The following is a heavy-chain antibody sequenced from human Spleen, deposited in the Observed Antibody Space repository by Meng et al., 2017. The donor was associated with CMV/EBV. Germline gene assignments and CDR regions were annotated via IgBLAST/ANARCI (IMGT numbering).Heavy chain of an antibody. CDR1: GDSIRSNHW. CDR3: PLLIGAAGSGRVKGGGGNDY. D-gene: IGHD6-13*01. Sequence: SETLSLTCVVSGDSIRSNHWWSCVRQPPGKGLEWMGSIYHGGSTYYNPSLKSRVTLSVDTSKNQFSLKLSSVTAADTAVYYCPLLIGAAGSGRVKGGGGNDYWGQGTLVTVSS. CDR2: IYHGGST. V-gene: IGHV4-4*02. J-gene: IGHJ4*02.